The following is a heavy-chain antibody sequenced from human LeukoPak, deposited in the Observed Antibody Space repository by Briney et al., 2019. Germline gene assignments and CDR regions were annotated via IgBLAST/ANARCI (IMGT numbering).Heavy chain of an antibody. CDR3: AKAYDFWSGYFFWQSGYYYMDV. Sequence: PGGSLRLSCAASGFTFSSYAMSWVRQAPGKGLEWVSAISGSGGSTYYADSVKGRFTISRDNSKNTLYLQMNSLRAEDTAVYYCAKAYDFWSGYFFWQSGYYYMDVWGKGTTVTVSS. J-gene: IGHJ6*03. CDR2: ISGSGGST. V-gene: IGHV3-23*01. CDR1: GFTFSSYA. D-gene: IGHD3-3*01.